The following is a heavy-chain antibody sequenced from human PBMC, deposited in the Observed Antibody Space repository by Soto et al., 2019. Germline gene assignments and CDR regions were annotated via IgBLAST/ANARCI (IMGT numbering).Heavy chain of an antibody. CDR3: PRVRVTMVRGVITSHWFDP. D-gene: IGHD3-10*01. V-gene: IGHV4-34*01. Sequence: SETLSLTCAVYGGSFSGYYWSWIRQPPGKGLEWIGEINHSGSTNYNPSLKSRVTISVDTSKNQFSLKLSSVTAADTAVYYCPRVRVTMVRGVITSHWFDPWGQGTLVTVSS. CDR1: GGSFSGYY. CDR2: INHSGST. J-gene: IGHJ5*02.